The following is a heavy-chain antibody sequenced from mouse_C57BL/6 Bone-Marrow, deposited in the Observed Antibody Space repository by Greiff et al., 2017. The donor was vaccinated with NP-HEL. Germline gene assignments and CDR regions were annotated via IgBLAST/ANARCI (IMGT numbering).Heavy chain of an antibody. V-gene: IGHV3-6*01. D-gene: IGHD1-1*01. Sequence: EVQLVESGPGLVKPSQSLSLTCSVTGYSITSGYYWNWIRQFPGNKLEWMGYISYDGSNNYNPSLKNRISITRDTSKNQFFLKLNSVTTEDTATYYCARAGYYVWPAMDYWGQGTSVTVSS. CDR2: ISYDGSN. J-gene: IGHJ4*01. CDR3: ARAGYYVWPAMDY. CDR1: GYSITSGYY.